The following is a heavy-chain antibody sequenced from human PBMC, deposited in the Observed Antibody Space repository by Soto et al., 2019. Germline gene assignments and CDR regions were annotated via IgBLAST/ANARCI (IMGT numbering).Heavy chain of an antibody. CDR1: GYTFTSYG. J-gene: IGHJ6*02. D-gene: IGHD2-15*01. CDR3: ARSPMAYCSGGSCPQRYYYYYGMDV. CDR2: ISAYNGNT. Sequence: ASLKVSCKASGYTFTSYGISWVRQAPGQGLEWMGWISAYNGNTNYAQKLQGRVTMTTDTSTSTAYMELRSLRSDDTAVYYCARSPMAYCSGGSCPQRYYYYYGMDVWG. V-gene: IGHV1-18*01.